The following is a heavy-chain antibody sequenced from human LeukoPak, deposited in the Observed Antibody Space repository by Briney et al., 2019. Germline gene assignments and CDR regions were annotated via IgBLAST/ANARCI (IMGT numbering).Heavy chain of an antibody. Sequence: GGSLXLSCAASGFTFSSYAMSWVRQAPGKGLEWVSAISGSGGSTYYADSVKGRFTISRDNSKNTLYLQMNSLRAEDTAVYYCAKGLRYCSSTSCYPPEPFDYWGQGTLVTVSS. J-gene: IGHJ4*02. CDR2: ISGSGGST. CDR3: AKGLRYCSSTSCYPPEPFDY. V-gene: IGHV3-23*01. D-gene: IGHD2-2*01. CDR1: GFTFSSYA.